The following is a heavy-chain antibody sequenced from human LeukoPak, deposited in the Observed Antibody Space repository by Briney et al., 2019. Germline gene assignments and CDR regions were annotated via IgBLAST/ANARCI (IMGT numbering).Heavy chain of an antibody. CDR2: IRYDGGNK. CDR3: AKDTRATVTTGNWFDP. Sequence: PGGSLRLSCAASGFTFSSYGMHWVRQAPGKGLEWVAFIRYDGGNKYYADSVKGRFTISRDNSKNMLYPQMNSLRAEDTAMYYCAKDTRATVTTGNWFDPWGQGTLVTVSS. CDR1: GFTFSSYG. V-gene: IGHV3-30*02. J-gene: IGHJ5*02. D-gene: IGHD4-17*01.